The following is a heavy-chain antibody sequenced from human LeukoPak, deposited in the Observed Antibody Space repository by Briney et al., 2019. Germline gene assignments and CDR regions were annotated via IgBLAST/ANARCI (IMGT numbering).Heavy chain of an antibody. Sequence: VGSLRLSCAASGFTFSTYSMNWVRQAPGKGLEWVSTISPTSTYIKYADSVEGRFTTSRDNSKNSMYLQMNSLRGEDTAVYYCARDLPTGWGQQTWGHWGQGTLVTVSS. V-gene: IGHV3-21*01. J-gene: IGHJ4*02. CDR3: ARDLPTGWGQQTWGH. CDR2: ISPTSTYI. CDR1: GFTFSTYS. D-gene: IGHD6-13*01.